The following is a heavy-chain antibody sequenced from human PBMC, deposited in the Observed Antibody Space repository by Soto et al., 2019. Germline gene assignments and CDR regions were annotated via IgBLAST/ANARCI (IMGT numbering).Heavy chain of an antibody. CDR1: GYSFTSYW. J-gene: IGHJ4*02. CDR3: AXEYCDFWSGYPKQYYFDY. Sequence: RGESLKISCKGSGYSFTSYWIVWVRQMPGKGLEFMGIIYPFYSDTRYSPSFQGHVTISSYNSISTSYLQLISLKASYTAMYYFAXEYCDFWSGYPKQYYFDYWGQGTLVTVSS. CDR2: IYPFYSDT. V-gene: IGHV5-51*01. D-gene: IGHD3-3*01.